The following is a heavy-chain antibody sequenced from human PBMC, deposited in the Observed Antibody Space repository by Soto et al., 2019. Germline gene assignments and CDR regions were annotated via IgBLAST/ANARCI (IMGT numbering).Heavy chain of an antibody. CDR3: ARLMVRGVIIRYYYYYGMDV. CDR2: IYHSGST. J-gene: IGHJ6*02. CDR1: GGSISSGGYS. V-gene: IGHV4-30-2*01. Sequence: SETLSLTCAVSGGSISSGGYSWSWIRQPPGKGLEWIGYIYHSGSTYYNPSLKSRVTISVDRSKNQFSLKLSSVTAADTAVYYCARLMVRGVIIRYYYYYGMDVWGQGTTVTVSS. D-gene: IGHD3-10*01.